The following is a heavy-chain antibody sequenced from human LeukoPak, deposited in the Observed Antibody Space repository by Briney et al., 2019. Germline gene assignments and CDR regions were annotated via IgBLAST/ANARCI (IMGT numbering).Heavy chain of an antibody. CDR2: IYYSGST. J-gene: IGHJ4*02. CDR3: ARYIAVAGTDYFDY. D-gene: IGHD6-19*01. V-gene: IGHV4-59*08. Sequence: SETLSLTCTVSGGSISSYYWSWIRQPPGKGLEWIGYIYYSGSTNYNPSLKSRVTISVDTSKHQCPLKLSSVTAADTAVYYCARYIAVAGTDYFDYWGQGTLVTVSS. CDR1: GGSISSYY.